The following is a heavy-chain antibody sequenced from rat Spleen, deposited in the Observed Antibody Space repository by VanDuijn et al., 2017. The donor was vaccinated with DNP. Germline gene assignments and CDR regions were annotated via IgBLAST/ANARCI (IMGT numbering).Heavy chain of an antibody. V-gene: IGHV5-27*01. Sequence: EVQLVESGGGLVQPGWSLKLSCAASGFTFSNYYMAWVRQAPKKGLECVATISTSGSRTYYLDSVKGRFTISRDNAKSSLYLQMNSLKSEDTATYYCTRDITGLFDYWGQGVMVTVSS. CDR2: ISTSGSRT. CDR3: TRDITGLFDY. J-gene: IGHJ2*01. CDR1: GFTFSNYY. D-gene: IGHD1-1*01.